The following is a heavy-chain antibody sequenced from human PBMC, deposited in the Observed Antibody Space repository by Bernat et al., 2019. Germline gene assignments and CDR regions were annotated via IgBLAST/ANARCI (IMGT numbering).Heavy chain of an antibody. Sequence: QVQLVESGGGVVQPGRSLRLSCAASGFTFSSYAMHWVRQAPGKGLEWVALISYDGSNTYYPDSVKGRFTISRDNSKNTLFLQMNSLRAEDTAIYYCARHQPLLSYWGQGTLVTVSS. CDR2: ISYDGSNT. D-gene: IGHD2-2*01. V-gene: IGHV3-30*01. J-gene: IGHJ4*02. CDR3: ARHQPLLSY. CDR1: GFTFSSYA.